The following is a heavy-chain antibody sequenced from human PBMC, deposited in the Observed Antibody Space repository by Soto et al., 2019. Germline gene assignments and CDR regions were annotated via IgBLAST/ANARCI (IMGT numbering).Heavy chain of an antibody. D-gene: IGHD5-12*01. CDR2: ISAYNGNT. J-gene: IGHJ3*02. Sequence: ASVKVSCKASGYTFTSYGISWVRQAPGQGLEWMGWISAYNGNTNYAQKLQGRVTMTTDTSTSTAYMELRSLRSEDTAVYYCARGWIYSGYDFFAFDIWGQGTMVTVSS. CDR1: GYTFTSYG. V-gene: IGHV1-18*01. CDR3: ARGWIYSGYDFFAFDI.